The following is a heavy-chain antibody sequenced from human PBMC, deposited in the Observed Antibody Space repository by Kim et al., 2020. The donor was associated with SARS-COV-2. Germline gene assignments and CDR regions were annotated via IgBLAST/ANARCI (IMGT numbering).Heavy chain of an antibody. CDR2: IYYSGST. CDR3: ASWDLKFRGYGMDV. CDR1: GGSISSSSYY. V-gene: IGHV4-39*07. D-gene: IGHD1-26*01. Sequence: SETLSLTCTVSGGSISSSSYYWGWIRQPPGKGLEWIGSIYYSGSTYYNPSLKSRVTISVDTSKNQFSLKLSSVTAADTAVYYCASWDLKFRGYGMDVWGQGTTVTVSS. J-gene: IGHJ6*02.